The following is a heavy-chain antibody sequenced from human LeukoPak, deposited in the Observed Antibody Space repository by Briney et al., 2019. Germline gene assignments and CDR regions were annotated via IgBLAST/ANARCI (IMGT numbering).Heavy chain of an antibody. D-gene: IGHD3-16*01. CDR2: ISSSGDNA. CDR1: GFTFSNYA. V-gene: IGHV3-23*01. CDR3: AKDVRVGGGGMDV. J-gene: IGHJ6*02. Sequence: GGSLRLSCAASGFTFSNYAMNWVRQAPGKGLEWFSLISSSGDNAYYADSVRGRFTISRDKSKNTVSLQMNSLRGEDTAVYYCAKDVRVGGGGMDVWGQGTPVTVSS.